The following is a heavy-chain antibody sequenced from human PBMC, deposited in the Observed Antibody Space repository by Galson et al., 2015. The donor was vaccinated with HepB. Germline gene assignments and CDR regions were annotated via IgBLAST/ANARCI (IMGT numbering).Heavy chain of an antibody. CDR3: ARGFVATVNYYYYMDV. CDR2: MNPNSGNT. D-gene: IGHD4-11*01. V-gene: IGHV1-8*01. J-gene: IGHJ6*03. Sequence: SGYTFTSYDINWVRQATGQGLEWMGWMNPNSGNTGYAQKFQGRVTMTRNTSISTAYMELSSLRSEDTAVYYCARGFVATVNYYYYMDVWGKGTTVTVSS. CDR1: GYTFTSYD.